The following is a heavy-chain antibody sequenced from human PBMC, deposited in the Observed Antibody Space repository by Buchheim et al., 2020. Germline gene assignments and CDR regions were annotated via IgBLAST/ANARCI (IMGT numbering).Heavy chain of an antibody. Sequence: QVQLQQWGAGLLKPSETLSLTCAVYGGSFSGYYWSWIRQPPGKGLEWIGEINHSGSTNYNPSLKSRVTISVDTSKNQFSLTLSSVTAADTAVYYCARLSRAGLHYYGMDVWGQGTT. CDR1: GGSFSGYY. D-gene: IGHD3-16*01. CDR2: INHSGST. J-gene: IGHJ6*02. CDR3: ARLSRAGLHYYGMDV. V-gene: IGHV4-34*01.